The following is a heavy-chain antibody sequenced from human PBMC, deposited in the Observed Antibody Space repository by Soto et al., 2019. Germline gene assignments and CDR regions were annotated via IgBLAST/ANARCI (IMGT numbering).Heavy chain of an antibody. CDR1: GGTFSSYA. CDR2: IIPIFGTA. V-gene: IGHV1-69*06. J-gene: IGHJ4*02. Sequence: GASVKVSGKASGGTFSSYAISWVRQAPGQGLEWMGGIIPIFGTANYAQKFQGRATITADKSTSTAYMELSSLRSEDTAVYYCAREEYSSGWYYSDYWGQGTLVTVS. CDR3: AREEYSSGWYYSDY. D-gene: IGHD6-19*01.